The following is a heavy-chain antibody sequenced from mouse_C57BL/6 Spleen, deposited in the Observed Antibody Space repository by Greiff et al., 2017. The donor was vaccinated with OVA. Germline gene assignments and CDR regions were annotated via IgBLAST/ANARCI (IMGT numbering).Heavy chain of an antibody. CDR1: GYTFTSYW. Sequence: QVHVKQPGAELVMPGASVKLSCKASGYTFTSYWMHWVKQRPGQGLEWIGEIDPSDSYTNYNQKFKGKSTLTVDKSSSTAYMLLSSLTSEDSAVYYCALYGYDFDYWGQGTTLTVSS. CDR2: IDPSDSYT. V-gene: IGHV1-69*01. CDR3: ALYGYDFDY. D-gene: IGHD2-2*01. J-gene: IGHJ2*01.